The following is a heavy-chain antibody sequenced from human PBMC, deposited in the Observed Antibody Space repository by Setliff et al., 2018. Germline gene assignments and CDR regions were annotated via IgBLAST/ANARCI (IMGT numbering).Heavy chain of an antibody. D-gene: IGHD3-22*01. Sequence: SETLSLTCTVSGGSITNYYWSWIRQPPGKGLEYIGYIYYTGSTNSNPSLKSRVTISVDTSRNQFSLKLSSVTAADTAVYYCARHHAQYYSDSSGYFYEDWYFDLWGRGTLVTVSS. CDR3: ARHHAQYYSDSSGYFYEDWYFDL. J-gene: IGHJ2*01. V-gene: IGHV4-59*08. CDR1: GGSITNYY. CDR2: IYYTGST.